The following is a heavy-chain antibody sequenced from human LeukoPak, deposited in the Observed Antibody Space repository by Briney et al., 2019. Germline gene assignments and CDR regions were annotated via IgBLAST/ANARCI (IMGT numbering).Heavy chain of an antibody. CDR1: GSSFTDTS. CDR2: IDHSDSYT. V-gene: IGHV5-10-1*04. J-gene: IGHJ3*02. D-gene: IGHD1-26*01. Sequence: GDSLRFSFKASGSSFTDTSINWVRQLPGTGLKWMGSIDHSDSYTNYNPSFQGQVTISADKPISTAYLQWSSLKASDTAMYYCARLYRDDAFGMWGQGTLVTVSS. CDR3: ARLYRDDAFGM.